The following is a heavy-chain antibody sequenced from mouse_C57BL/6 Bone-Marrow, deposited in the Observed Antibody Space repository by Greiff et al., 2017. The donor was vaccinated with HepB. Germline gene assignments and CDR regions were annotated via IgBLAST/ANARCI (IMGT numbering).Heavy chain of an antibody. J-gene: IGHJ3*01. CDR1: GYTFTSYG. CDR2: SYPRSGNT. V-gene: IGHV1-81*01. CDR3: ARFVYARAWFAY. Sequence: VQLQQSGAELARPGASVKLSCKASGYTFTSYGISWVKQRTGQGLEWIGESYPRSGNTYYNEKFKGKATLTADKSSSTAYMELRSLTSEDSAVYFCARFVYARAWFAYWGQGTLVTVSA. D-gene: IGHD2-3*01.